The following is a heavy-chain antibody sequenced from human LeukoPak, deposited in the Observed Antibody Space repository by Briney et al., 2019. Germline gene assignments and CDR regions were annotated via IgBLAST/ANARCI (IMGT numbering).Heavy chain of an antibody. CDR1: GFTFSSYG. CDR3: AKITAVLEPPGNFDL. Sequence: GGSLRLSCAASGFTFSSYGMHWVRQAPGKGLEWVAVISYDGSNKYYADSVKGRFTISRDNSKNTPYLQMNSLRAEDTAVYYCAKITAVLEPPGNFDLWGRGTLVTVSS. D-gene: IGHD1-1*01. V-gene: IGHV3-30*18. CDR2: ISYDGSNK. J-gene: IGHJ2*01.